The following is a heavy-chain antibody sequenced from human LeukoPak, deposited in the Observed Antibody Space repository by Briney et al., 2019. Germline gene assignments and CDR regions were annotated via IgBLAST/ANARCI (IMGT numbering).Heavy chain of an antibody. CDR2: INQDGSEK. J-gene: IGHJ4*02. Sequence: PGGSLRLSCAASGFTFSSYWMTWVRQAPGKGLEWVANINQDGSEKYYVDSVKGRFTISRDNAKNSLYLQMNSLRAEDTAVYYCARELLQYNYGGPFDYWGQGTLVTVSS. V-gene: IGHV3-7*01. CDR3: ARELLQYNYGGPFDY. CDR1: GFTFSSYW. D-gene: IGHD4-23*01.